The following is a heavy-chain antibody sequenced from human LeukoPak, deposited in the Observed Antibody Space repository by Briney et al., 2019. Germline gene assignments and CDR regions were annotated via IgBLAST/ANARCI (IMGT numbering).Heavy chain of an antibody. J-gene: IGHJ4*02. V-gene: IGHV1-2*02. CDR3: ARDHCSSTSCSIFDY. CDR1: GYTFTGYY. Sequence: ASVKVSCKASGYTFTGYYMHWVRQAPGQGLEWMGWINPNSGGTNYAQKFQGRVTMTRDTSISTAYTELSRLRSDDTAVYYCARDHCSSTSCSIFDYWGQGTLVTVSS. D-gene: IGHD2-2*01. CDR2: INPNSGGT.